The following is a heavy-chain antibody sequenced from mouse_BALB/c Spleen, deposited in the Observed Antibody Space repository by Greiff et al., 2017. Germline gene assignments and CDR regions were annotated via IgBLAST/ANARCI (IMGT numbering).Heavy chain of an antibody. J-gene: IGHJ4*01. Sequence: QVQLKQSGAELARPGASVKLSCKASGYTFTSYWMQWVKQRPGQGLEWIGAIYPGDGDTRYTQKFKGKATLTADKSSSTAYMQLSSLASEDSAVYYCASGLRGYAMDYWGQGTSVTVSS. V-gene: IGHV1-87*01. CDR2: IYPGDGDT. CDR1: GYTFTSYW. CDR3: ASGLRGYAMDY. D-gene: IGHD2-4*01.